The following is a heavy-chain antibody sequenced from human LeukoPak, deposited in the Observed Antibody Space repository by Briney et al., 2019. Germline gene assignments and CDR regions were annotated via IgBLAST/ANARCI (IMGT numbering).Heavy chain of an antibody. V-gene: IGHV3-7*01. J-gene: IGHJ4*02. D-gene: IGHD3-9*01. Sequence: PGGSLRLSCAASGFRFSSYWMTWVRQAPGKGLEWVANIKEDESEKYYVASVKGRFTISRDNVKNSVYLQMNSLRAEDTAVYFCARGRYMSIWGQGILVTVSS. CDR3: ARGRYMSI. CDR2: IKEDESEK. CDR1: GFRFSSYW.